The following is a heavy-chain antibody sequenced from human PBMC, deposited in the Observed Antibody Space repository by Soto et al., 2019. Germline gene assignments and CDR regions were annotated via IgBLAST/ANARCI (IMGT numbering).Heavy chain of an antibody. CDR3: ARDRAGTTGFHYYGMDV. CDR1: GGSVSSGSYY. Sequence: SETLSLTCTVSGGSVSSGSYYWSWIRQPPGKGLEWIGYIYYSGSTNYNPSLKSRVTISVDTSKNQFSLKLSPVTAADTAVYYCARDRAGTTGFHYYGMDVWGQGTTVTVSS. J-gene: IGHJ6*02. CDR2: IYYSGST. V-gene: IGHV4-61*01. D-gene: IGHD1-7*01.